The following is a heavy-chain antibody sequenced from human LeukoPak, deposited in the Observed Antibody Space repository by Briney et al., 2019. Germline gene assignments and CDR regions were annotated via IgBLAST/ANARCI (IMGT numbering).Heavy chain of an antibody. CDR1: GGSISSYY. V-gene: IGHV4-59*01. Sequence: PSETLSLTCTVSGGSISSYYWSWIRQPPGKGLEWIGYIYYSGSTNYNPSLKSRVTISVDTSKNQFSLKLSSVTAADTAVYYCARDSGLAVVGTFDYWGQGTLVTVSS. CDR3: ARDSGLAVVGTFDY. CDR2: IYYSGST. J-gene: IGHJ4*02. D-gene: IGHD3-22*01.